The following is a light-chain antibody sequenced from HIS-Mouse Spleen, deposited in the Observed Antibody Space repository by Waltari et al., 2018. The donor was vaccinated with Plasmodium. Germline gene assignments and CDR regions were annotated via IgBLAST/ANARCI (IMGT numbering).Light chain of an antibody. CDR2: DDS. J-gene: IGLJ2*01. V-gene: IGLV3-21*02. CDR3: QVWDSSSDHVV. CDR1: KIGSKS. Sequence: SYVLTQPPSVSVAPGQTARTTCGGNKIGSKSVDGYQQKPGQAPVRVVYDDSDRPSGIPERFSGSNSGNTATLTISRVEAGDEADYYCQVWDSSSDHVVFGGGTKLTVL.